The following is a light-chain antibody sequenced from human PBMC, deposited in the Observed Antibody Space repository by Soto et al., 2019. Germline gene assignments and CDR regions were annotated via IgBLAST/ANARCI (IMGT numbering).Light chain of an antibody. CDR3: QQYNNWPRT. CDR2: GAS. CDR1: QSVSSN. J-gene: IGKJ1*01. Sequence: IRMKQSPATLSVSPGERATLSCRASQSVSSNLAWYQQKPGQAPRLLIYGASTRATGIPARFSGSGSGTEFTLTISSLQSEDFAVYYCQQYNNWPRTFGQGTNADI. V-gene: IGKV3-15*01.